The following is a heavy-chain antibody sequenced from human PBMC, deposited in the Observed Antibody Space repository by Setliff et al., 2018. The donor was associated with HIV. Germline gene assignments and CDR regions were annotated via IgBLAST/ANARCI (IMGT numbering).Heavy chain of an antibody. D-gene: IGHD3-3*01. V-gene: IGHV4-59*01. Sequence: SETLSLTCTVSGGSIVSYYWSWIRQPPGKGLEWIGYIFYSGSSNYNPSLKSRVTMSVDTSKNQFSLNLTSVTAADTAVYYCARDRGSYNFWSGLARGDNWFDPWGQGTLVTVSS. CDR2: IFYSGSS. J-gene: IGHJ5*02. CDR3: ARDRGSYNFWSGLARGDNWFDP. CDR1: GGSIVSYY.